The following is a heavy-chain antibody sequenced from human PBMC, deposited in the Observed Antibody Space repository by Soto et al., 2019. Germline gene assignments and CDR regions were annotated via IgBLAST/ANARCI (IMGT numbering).Heavy chain of an antibody. D-gene: IGHD3-10*01. J-gene: IGHJ6*03. Sequence: QVQLVESGGGVVQPGRSLRLSCAASEFTFSRHGMHWVRQAPGKGLQWVGVIWSDGSNEVYADSVKGRFIISRDNSKNIRSLQMNSLRAEDTAVYYCARERTFGDKKRNYMDVWGTGITVTVSS. CDR2: IWSDGSNE. V-gene: IGHV3-33*01. CDR1: EFTFSRHG. CDR3: ARERTFGDKKRNYMDV.